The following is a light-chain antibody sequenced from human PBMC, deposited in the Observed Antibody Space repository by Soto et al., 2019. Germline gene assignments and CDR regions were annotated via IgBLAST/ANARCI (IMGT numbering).Light chain of an antibody. CDR2: GAS. Sequence: EIVLTQSPCTLSLSPGERATLSCRASQSFRGLLAWYQQKPGQAPRLLIYGASSRATGIPDRFSGSGSGTDFTLTISRLEPEDFVVYYCQQYGSSPPLTFGGGTKVDIK. J-gene: IGKJ4*01. V-gene: IGKV3-20*01. CDR1: QSFRGL. CDR3: QQYGSSPPLT.